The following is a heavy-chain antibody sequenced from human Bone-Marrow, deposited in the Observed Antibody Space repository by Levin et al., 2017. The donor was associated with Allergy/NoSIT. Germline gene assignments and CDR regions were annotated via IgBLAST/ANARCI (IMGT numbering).Heavy chain of an antibody. CDR1: GFTFSSYA. V-gene: IGHV3-30-3*01. J-gene: IGHJ4*02. D-gene: IGHD6-13*01. CDR2: ISYDGSNK. CDR3: ATVTYSSSWPFDY. Sequence: GGSLRLSCAASGFTFSSYAMHWVRQAPGKGLEWVAVISYDGSNKYYADSVKGRFTISRDNSKNTLYLQMNSLRAEDTAVYYCATVTYSSSWPFDYWGQGTLVTVSS.